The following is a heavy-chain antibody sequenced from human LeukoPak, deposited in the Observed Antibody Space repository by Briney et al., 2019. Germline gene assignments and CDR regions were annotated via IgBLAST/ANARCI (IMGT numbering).Heavy chain of an antibody. CDR2: IYYGGST. Sequence: SETLSLTCTVSGGSISSSDYYWGWIRQLPGTGLEWIGSIYYGGSTYYNPSLKSRVTISVDTSMNQFSLKLSFVTTADTAVYYCARALGYCSGGSCTRGYNWFDPWGQGTLVTVPS. CDR3: ARALGYCSGGSCTRGYNWFDP. V-gene: IGHV4-39*01. J-gene: IGHJ5*02. CDR1: GGSISSSDYY. D-gene: IGHD2-15*01.